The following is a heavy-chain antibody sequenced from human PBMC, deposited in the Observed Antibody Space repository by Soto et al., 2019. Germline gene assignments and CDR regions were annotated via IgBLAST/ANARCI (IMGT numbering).Heavy chain of an antibody. D-gene: IGHD4-4*01. CDR2: ISGSGGST. Sequence: EVQLLESGGGLVQPGGSLRLSCAASGFTFSSYAMSWVRQAPGKGLEWVSAISGSGGSTYYADSVKGRFTISRDNSKNTLYLQMNSLRAEDSDVYYGASDNYVYSNYVSRHRFDCWGQGTLVTVYS. CDR3: ASDNYVYSNYVSRHRFDC. V-gene: IGHV3-23*01. CDR1: GFTFSSYA. J-gene: IGHJ4*02.